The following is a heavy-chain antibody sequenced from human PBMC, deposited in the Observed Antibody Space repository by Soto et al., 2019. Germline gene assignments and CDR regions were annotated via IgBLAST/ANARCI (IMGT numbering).Heavy chain of an antibody. CDR2: LSYDGSNK. V-gene: IGHV3-30*03. CDR1: GFTFSGYA. Sequence: GGSLRPSCAASGFTFSGYAMHWVRQAPGKGLEWVAVLSYDGSNKYDADSVKGRFTIRRDNSKNTLYLQMNSLRAEETVVYYCEVVVVVGANSSFRDYWGQGTLVTVSS. CDR3: EVVVVVGANSSFRDY. J-gene: IGHJ4*02. D-gene: IGHD2-15*01.